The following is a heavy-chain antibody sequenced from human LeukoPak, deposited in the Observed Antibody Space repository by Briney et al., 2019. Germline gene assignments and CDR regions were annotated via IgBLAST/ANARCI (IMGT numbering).Heavy chain of an antibody. V-gene: IGHV4-39*07. Sequence: SETLSLTCTVSGGSISSSSYYWGWIRQPPGKGLEWIGSIYCSGSTYYNPSLKSRVTISVDTSKNQFSLKLSSVTAADTAVYYCARVPHYYGSGSYYDYWGQGTLVTVSS. CDR2: IYCSGST. CDR3: ARVPHYYGSGSYYDY. J-gene: IGHJ4*02. CDR1: GGSISSSSYY. D-gene: IGHD3-10*01.